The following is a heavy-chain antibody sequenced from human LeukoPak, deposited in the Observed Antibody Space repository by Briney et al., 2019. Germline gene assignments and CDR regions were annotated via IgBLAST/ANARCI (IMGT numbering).Heavy chain of an antibody. V-gene: IGHV3-74*01. Sequence: GGSLRLSCAASGFTFSSYWMHWVRQAPGRGLVWVSRIRSDGSTTYADSVKGRFTISRDNAKNTLYLQMTSLSAEDTAVYYCARAGDYGSGSCAFDMWGQGTMVTVSS. CDR3: ARAGDYGSGSCAFDM. CDR2: IRSDGST. CDR1: GFTFSSYW. J-gene: IGHJ3*02. D-gene: IGHD3-10*01.